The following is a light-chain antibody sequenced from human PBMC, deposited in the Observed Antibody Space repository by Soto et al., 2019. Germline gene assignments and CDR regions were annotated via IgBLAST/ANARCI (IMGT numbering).Light chain of an antibody. CDR1: QDITNH. J-gene: IGKJ1*01. V-gene: IGKV1-33*01. CDR2: DAS. CDR3: QQYNSYST. Sequence: DIQMTQSPSSLSASVGDTVTITCQASQDITNHLNWYQQKPGKAPNLLIYDASHLETGVPSRFSGSGSGTYFTLTISSLQPEDIATYYCQQYNSYSTFGQGTKVEIK.